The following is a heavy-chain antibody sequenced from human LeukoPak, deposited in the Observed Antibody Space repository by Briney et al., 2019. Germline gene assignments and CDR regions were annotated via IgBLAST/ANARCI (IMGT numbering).Heavy chain of an antibody. CDR1: GYTFTGYY. J-gene: IGHJ4*02. Sequence: ASVKVSCKASGYTFTGYYMHWVRQAPGQGLEWMGWINPNSGGTSYAQKFQGRVTMTRDTSISTAYMELSRLRSDDTAVYYCARAPSGYDVLDYWGQGTLVTVSS. V-gene: IGHV1-2*02. D-gene: IGHD5-12*01. CDR2: INPNSGGT. CDR3: ARAPSGYDVLDY.